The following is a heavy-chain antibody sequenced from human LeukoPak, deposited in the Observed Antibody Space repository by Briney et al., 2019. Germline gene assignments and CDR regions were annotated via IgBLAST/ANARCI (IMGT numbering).Heavy chain of an antibody. CDR3: ARGGMITFGGVPFDY. Sequence: ASVKVSCKASGYTLTGYYMHWVRQAPGQGLEWMGWINPNSGETRYAQKFQGRVTMTRDTSISTAYMDLSRLRSDDTAVYYCARGGMITFGGVPFDYWDQGTLVTVSS. CDR2: INPNSGET. V-gene: IGHV1-2*02. CDR1: GYTLTGYY. D-gene: IGHD3-16*01. J-gene: IGHJ4*02.